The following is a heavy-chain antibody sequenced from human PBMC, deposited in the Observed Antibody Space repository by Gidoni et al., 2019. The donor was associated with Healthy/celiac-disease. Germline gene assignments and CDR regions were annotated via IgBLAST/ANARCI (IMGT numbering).Heavy chain of an antibody. J-gene: IGHJ4*02. CDR3: ASPRGDIAVAGYYYFDY. Sequence: SSVKVSCKASGGTFRSYAISWVRQAPGQGLEWMGGIIPIFGTANYAQKFQGRVTITADESTSTAYMELSSLRSEDTAVYYCASPRGDIAVAGYYYFDYWGQGTLVTVSS. D-gene: IGHD6-19*01. V-gene: IGHV1-69*01. CDR1: GGTFRSYA. CDR2: IIPIFGTA.